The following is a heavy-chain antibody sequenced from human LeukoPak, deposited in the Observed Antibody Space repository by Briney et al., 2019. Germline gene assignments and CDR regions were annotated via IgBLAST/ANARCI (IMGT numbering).Heavy chain of an antibody. V-gene: IGHV4-34*01. CDR2: INHSGST. CDR1: GGSFSGYY. CDR3: ARGWNRMVRGVIGY. Sequence: SETLSLTCAVYGGSFSGYYWSWIRQPPGKGLEWIGEINHSGSTDYNPSLKSRVTISVDTSKNQFSLKLSSVTAADTAVYYCARGWNRMVRGVIGYWGQGTLVTVSS. D-gene: IGHD3-10*01. J-gene: IGHJ4*02.